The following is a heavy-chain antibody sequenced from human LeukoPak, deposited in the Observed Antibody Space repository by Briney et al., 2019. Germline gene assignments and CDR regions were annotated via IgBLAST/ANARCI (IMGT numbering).Heavy chain of an antibody. D-gene: IGHD3-3*01. J-gene: IGHJ6*02. CDR3: ARDELRFLEWPLNYYYYYGMDV. CDR1: GGTFSSYA. Sequence: GASVKVSCKASGGTFSSYAISWVRQAPGQGLEWMGGIIPIFGTANYAQKFQGRVTITADESTSTAYMELSSLRSEDTAVYYCARDELRFLEWPLNYYYYYGMDVWGQGTTVTVSS. CDR2: IIPIFGTA. V-gene: IGHV1-69*13.